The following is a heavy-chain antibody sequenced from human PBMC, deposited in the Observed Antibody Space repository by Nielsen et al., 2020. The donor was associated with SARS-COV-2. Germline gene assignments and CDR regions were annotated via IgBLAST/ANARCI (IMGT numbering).Heavy chain of an antibody. J-gene: IGHJ4*02. CDR1: GFTFSSYS. V-gene: IGHV3-21*01. Sequence: GGSLRLSCAASGFTFSSYSMNWVRQAPGKGLEWVSSISSSSYIYYADSVKGRFTISRDNAKNSLYLQMNSLRAEDTAVYYCARGWELLGSIDYWGQGTLVTVSS. D-gene: IGHD1-26*01. CDR2: ISSSSYI. CDR3: ARGWELLGSIDY.